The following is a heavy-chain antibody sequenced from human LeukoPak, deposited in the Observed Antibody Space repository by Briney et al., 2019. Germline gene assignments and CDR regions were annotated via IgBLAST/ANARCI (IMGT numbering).Heavy chain of an antibody. Sequence: PGGSLRLSCAASGFTVSSNHMSWVRQAPGKGLEWVSVIYSGGSTYYADSVKGRFTISRDNSKNTLYLQVNSLRAEDTAVYYCASGGAGDYIHYWGQGTLVTVSS. CDR2: IYSGGST. J-gene: IGHJ4*02. CDR1: GFTVSSNH. CDR3: ASGGAGDYIHY. D-gene: IGHD4-17*01. V-gene: IGHV3-66*01.